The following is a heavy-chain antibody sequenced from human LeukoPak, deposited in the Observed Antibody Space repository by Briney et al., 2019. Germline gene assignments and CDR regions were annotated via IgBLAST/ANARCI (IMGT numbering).Heavy chain of an antibody. V-gene: IGHV3-30*18. Sequence: GGSLRLSCAASGFTFSTYGMHWVRQAPGKGLGWVAVISYDGSNKYYGDSVKGRFIISRDNSKNTLYLQMNSLRAEDTAVYYCAKILYYYDSRGFEDYWGQGTLVTVSS. CDR2: ISYDGSNK. CDR3: AKILYYYDSRGFEDY. D-gene: IGHD3-22*01. CDR1: GFTFSTYG. J-gene: IGHJ4*02.